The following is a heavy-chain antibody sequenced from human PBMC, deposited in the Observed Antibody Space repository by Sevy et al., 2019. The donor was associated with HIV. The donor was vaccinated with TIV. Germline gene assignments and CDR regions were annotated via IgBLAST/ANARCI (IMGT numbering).Heavy chain of an antibody. CDR2: IIPIFGTA. CDR3: ARGKYRTFYYYYYMDV. D-gene: IGHD3-16*02. J-gene: IGHJ6*03. V-gene: IGHV1-69*06. CDR1: GGTFSSYA. Sequence: ASVKVSCKASGGTFSSYAISWVRQAPGQGLEWMGGIIPIFGTANYAQKFQGRVTITADKSTSTAYMELSSLRSEDTAVYYCARGKYRTFYYYYYMDVWGKGTTVTVSS.